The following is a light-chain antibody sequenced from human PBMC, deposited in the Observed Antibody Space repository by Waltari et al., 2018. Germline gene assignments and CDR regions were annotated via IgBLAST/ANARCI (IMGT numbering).Light chain of an antibody. Sequence: AIQMTQSPSSLSASVGDRVTIICRASQGIRNELGWYQQKPGEDPKILIYAASNLEHGVLPPLCSSGSCTDFTLTTSSLLPEDFSTTYCLQHCNFPRTFGQGTKVEI. CDR2: AAS. CDR1: QGIRNE. CDR3: LQHCNFPRT. J-gene: IGKJ1*01. V-gene: IGKV1-6*01.